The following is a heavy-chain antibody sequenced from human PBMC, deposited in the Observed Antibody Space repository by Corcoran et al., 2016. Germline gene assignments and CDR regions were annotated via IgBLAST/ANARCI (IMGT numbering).Heavy chain of an antibody. D-gene: IGHD2-15*01. CDR3: ARDRHGREPLPDY. CDR1: GYTFTSYY. V-gene: IGHV1-46*01. J-gene: IGHJ4*02. CDR2: INPSGGST. Sequence: QVQLVQSGAEVKKPGASVKVSCKASGYTFTSYYMHWVRQAPGQGLEWMGIINPSGGSTSYAQKFQGRVTMTRDTSTSTVYMELSRLRSEDTAGYDCARDRHGREPLPDYWGQGTLVTVSS.